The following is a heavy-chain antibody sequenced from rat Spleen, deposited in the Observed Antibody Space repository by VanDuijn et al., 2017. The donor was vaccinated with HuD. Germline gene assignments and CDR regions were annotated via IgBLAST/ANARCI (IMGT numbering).Heavy chain of an antibody. J-gene: IGHJ2*01. CDR3: ARADVAAISTDGI. V-gene: IGHV2-1*01. CDR1: GFTFSDYN. D-gene: IGHD1-2*01. Sequence: VQLVESGGGLVRPGRSLKVYCAASGFTFSDYNMAWVRQPPGKGLEWMGGIWGDGSTDYNSALKSRLSISRDTSKSQIYLKMNSLQTEDTATYFCARADVAAISTDGIWGQGIMVTVSS. CDR2: IWGDGST.